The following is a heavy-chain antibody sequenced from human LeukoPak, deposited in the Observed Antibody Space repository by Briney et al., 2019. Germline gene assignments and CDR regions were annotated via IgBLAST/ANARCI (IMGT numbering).Heavy chain of an antibody. J-gene: IGHJ4*02. Sequence: GGSLRLSCAASGFTFISYAMSWVRQAPGKGLEWVSVISGSGGSTHYADSAKGWFTISRDNSKNTLYLQMSSLRAEDTAVYYCAKESPVFDYWGQGTLVTVSS. V-gene: IGHV3-23*01. CDR1: GFTFISYA. CDR3: AKESPVFDY. CDR2: ISGSGGST.